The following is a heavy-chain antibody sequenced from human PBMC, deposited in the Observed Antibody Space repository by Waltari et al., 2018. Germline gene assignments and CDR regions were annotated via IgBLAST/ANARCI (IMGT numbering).Heavy chain of an antibody. J-gene: IGHJ4*02. CDR2: IYSAGRA. CDR3: ARPGEGPSSH. Sequence: EVQLVESGGGLIQPGGSLRLSCAASGIIVSANYMNWVRQAPGKGPQWVSVIYSAGRAYYAYSVKSRFTISRDNTKNTVYLQMNNLKTEDTAVYYCARPGEGPSSHWGQGTLVTVSS. V-gene: IGHV3-53*01. CDR1: GIIVSANY. D-gene: IGHD4-17*01.